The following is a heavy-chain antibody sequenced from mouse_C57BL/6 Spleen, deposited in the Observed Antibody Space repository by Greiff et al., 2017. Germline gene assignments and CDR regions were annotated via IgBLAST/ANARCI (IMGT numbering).Heavy chain of an antibody. Sequence: EVQLVESGGDLVKPGGSLKLSCAASGFTFSSYGMSWVRQTPDKRLEWVATISSGGSYTYYPDSVKGRFTISRDNAKNTLYLQMSSLKSEDTAMYYCARQRGDYYGSSYDWYFDVWGTGTTVTVSS. J-gene: IGHJ1*03. V-gene: IGHV5-6*01. CDR2: ISSGGSYT. D-gene: IGHD1-1*01. CDR3: ARQRGDYYGSSYDWYFDV. CDR1: GFTFSSYG.